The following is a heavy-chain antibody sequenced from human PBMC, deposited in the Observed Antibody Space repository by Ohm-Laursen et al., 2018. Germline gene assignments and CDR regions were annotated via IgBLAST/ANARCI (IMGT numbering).Heavy chain of an antibody. V-gene: IGHV3-21*01. CDR1: GFTFSSYS. J-gene: IGHJ4*02. Sequence: GSLRLSCAASGFTFSSYSMNWVRQAPGKGLEWVSSIGSSSSYIYYADSVKGRFTISRDNAKNALYLQMNSLRAEDTAVYYCARDRDLAFDYWGQGTPVTVSS. CDR2: IGSSSSYI. CDR3: ARDRDLAFDY.